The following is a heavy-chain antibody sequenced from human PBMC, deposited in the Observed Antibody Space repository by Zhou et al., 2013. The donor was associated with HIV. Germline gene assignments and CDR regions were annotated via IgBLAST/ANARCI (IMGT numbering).Heavy chain of an antibody. CDR1: GYTFTDYY. CDR3: TRDKSPVAAAFYIDAFDF. D-gene: IGHD6-25*01. CDR2: MNPNNGGT. Sequence: QVQLVQSGTEVKNPGASVKVSCKASGYTFTDYYIYWVRQAPGQGLEWMGWMNPNNGGTDFARRFQGRVTLTRDTSISTAYMELNSLRSDDTALYYCTRDKSPVAAAFYIDAFDFWGPRDNGRRLF. J-gene: IGHJ3*01. V-gene: IGHV1-2*02.